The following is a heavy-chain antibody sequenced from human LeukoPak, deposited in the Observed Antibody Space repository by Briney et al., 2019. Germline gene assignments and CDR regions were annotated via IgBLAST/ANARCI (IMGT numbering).Heavy chain of an antibody. Sequence: GGSLRLSCAASGFTFSSYAMSWVRQAPGKGLEWVSAISGSGGSTYYADSVKGRFTISRDNSKNTLYLQMNSLRAEDTAVYYCAKGPDYDFWSGSPFGYWGQGTVVTVSS. D-gene: IGHD3-3*01. V-gene: IGHV3-23*01. J-gene: IGHJ4*02. CDR2: ISGSGGST. CDR1: GFTFSSYA. CDR3: AKGPDYDFWSGSPFGY.